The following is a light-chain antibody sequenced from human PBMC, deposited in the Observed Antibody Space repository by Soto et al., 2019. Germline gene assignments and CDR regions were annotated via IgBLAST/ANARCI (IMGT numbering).Light chain of an antibody. Sequence: RVTISCSGSSSNIGRNTVNWYQQLPGTAPKLLSYSNNQRPSGVPDRFSGSKSGTSASLAISGLQSEDEADYYCAAWDDSLNGYVFGTGTKVTVL. CDR3: AAWDDSLNGYV. CDR1: SSNIGRNT. V-gene: IGLV1-44*01. J-gene: IGLJ1*01. CDR2: SNN.